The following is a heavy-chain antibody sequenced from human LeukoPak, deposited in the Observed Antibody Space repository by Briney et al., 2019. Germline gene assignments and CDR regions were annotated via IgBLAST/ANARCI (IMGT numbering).Heavy chain of an antibody. V-gene: IGHV1-46*01. CDR1: GYTFTSYY. CDR2: INPSGSST. D-gene: IGHD5-12*01. J-gene: IGHJ4*02. CDR3: ASAATVRHMGGFDY. Sequence: ASVKVSCKASGYTFTSYYMHWVRQAPGQGLEWMGLINPSGSSTSYAQKFQGRLSLTRDMSTSTDYMELSSLRSEDTAVYYCASAATVRHMGGFDYWGQGTLVTVSS.